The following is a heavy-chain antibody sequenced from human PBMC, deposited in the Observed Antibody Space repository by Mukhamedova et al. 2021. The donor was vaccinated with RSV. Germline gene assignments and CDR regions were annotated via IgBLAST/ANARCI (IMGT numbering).Heavy chain of an antibody. CDR2: ISPSGSSA. CDR3: LRRYCSGGSCPSPFDY. V-gene: IGHV3-64D*06. D-gene: IGHD2-15*01. Sequence: GKGPEYVSAISPSGSSAYYADSVKGRFTISRDNSNNMLYLQMSSLRVEDTAVYYCLRRYCSGGSCPSPFDYWGQGTLVTASS. J-gene: IGHJ4*02.